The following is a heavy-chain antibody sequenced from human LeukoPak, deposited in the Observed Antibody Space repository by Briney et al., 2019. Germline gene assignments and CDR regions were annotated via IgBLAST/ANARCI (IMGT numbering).Heavy chain of an antibody. CDR1: GFTFSSYA. CDR2: ISSSGITM. Sequence: GGSLRLSCAASGFTFSSYAMSWVRQAPGKGLECVSCISSSGITMYNADSVKGRFTISRDNAKNSLYLQMNSLRAEDMAVYYCARGYGADVWGQGTTVTVSS. CDR3: ARGYGADV. V-gene: IGHV3-48*04. D-gene: IGHD3-16*01. J-gene: IGHJ6*02.